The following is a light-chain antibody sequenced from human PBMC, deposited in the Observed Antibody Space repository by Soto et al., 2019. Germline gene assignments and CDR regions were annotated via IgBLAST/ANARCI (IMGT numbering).Light chain of an antibody. Sequence: EIVMTQSPATLSKSPGESATFSCRASQSISTKLAWYQQRPGQAPRLLMYGASTGATGIPARFSGSGSGTDFTLTISRLEPEDFAVYYCQQYGSSTLTFGGGTKVDIK. CDR2: GAS. J-gene: IGKJ4*01. V-gene: IGKV3-15*01. CDR3: QQYGSSTLT. CDR1: QSISTK.